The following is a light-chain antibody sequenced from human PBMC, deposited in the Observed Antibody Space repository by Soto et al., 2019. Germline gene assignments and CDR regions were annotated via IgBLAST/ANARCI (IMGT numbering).Light chain of an antibody. Sequence: QSALTQPRSVSGSPGQSVTISCTGTSSDVGGSDFVSWYQQHPGKAPKLMIYNVNKRSSGVPDRFSGSKSGNTASLTISGLQTADEADYYCCSYAGRYSLAFGSGTKVTVL. CDR1: SSDVGGSDF. J-gene: IGLJ1*01. CDR3: CSYAGRYSLA. CDR2: NVN. V-gene: IGLV2-11*01.